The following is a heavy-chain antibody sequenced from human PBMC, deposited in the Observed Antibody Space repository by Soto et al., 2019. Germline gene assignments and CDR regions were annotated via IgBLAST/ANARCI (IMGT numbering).Heavy chain of an antibody. D-gene: IGHD1-1*01. CDR3: ARHISGGTPGGLYYYGMDV. CDR2: IYPGDSDT. V-gene: IGHV5-51*01. CDR1: GYSFTSYW. J-gene: IGHJ6*02. Sequence: GAEMKKPGESLKISCKGSGYSFTSYWIGWVRQMPGKGLEWMGIIYPGDSDTRYSPSFQGQVTISADKSISTAYLQWSSLKASDTAMYYCARHISGGTPGGLYYYGMDVWGQGTTVTVSS.